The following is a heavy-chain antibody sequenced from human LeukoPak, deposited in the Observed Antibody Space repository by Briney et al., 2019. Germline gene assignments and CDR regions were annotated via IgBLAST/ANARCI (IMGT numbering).Heavy chain of an antibody. CDR2: FDPEDGET. J-gene: IGHJ6*03. CDR3: ARVAGATTTYYYYYMDV. CDR1: GYTLTELS. V-gene: IGHV1-24*01. Sequence: ASVKVSCKVSGYTLTELSMHWVRQAPGKGLEWMGGFDPEDGETIYAQKFQGRVTMTEDTSTDTAYMELSRLRSDDTAVYYCARVAGATTTYYYYYMDVWGKGTTVTVSS. D-gene: IGHD1-26*01.